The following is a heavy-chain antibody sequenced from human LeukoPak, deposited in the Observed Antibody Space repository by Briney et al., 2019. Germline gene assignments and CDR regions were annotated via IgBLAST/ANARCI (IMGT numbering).Heavy chain of an antibody. CDR3: ARSKSEGFDP. CDR2: IYTTGGA. J-gene: IGHJ5*02. CDR1: GGSISSGSYY. Sequence: SQTLSLTCTVSGGSISSGSYYWSWIRQPAGKGLEWIGRIYTTGGAKYNPSLKSRVTISVDTSKNQFSLKLSSVTAADTAVYYCARSKSEGFDPWGQGTLVTVSS. V-gene: IGHV4-61*02.